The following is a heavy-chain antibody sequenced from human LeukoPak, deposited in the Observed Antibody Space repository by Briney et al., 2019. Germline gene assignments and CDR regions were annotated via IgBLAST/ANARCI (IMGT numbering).Heavy chain of an antibody. Sequence: GASVKASCKASGGTFSSYAISWVRQAPGQGLEWMGGIIPIFGTANYAQKFQGRVTITADESTSTAYMELSSLRSEDTAVYYCAGAGYYDSSGYYYFDYWGQGTLVTVSS. D-gene: IGHD3-22*01. V-gene: IGHV1-69*13. CDR1: GGTFSSYA. CDR3: AGAGYYDSSGYYYFDY. J-gene: IGHJ4*02. CDR2: IIPIFGTA.